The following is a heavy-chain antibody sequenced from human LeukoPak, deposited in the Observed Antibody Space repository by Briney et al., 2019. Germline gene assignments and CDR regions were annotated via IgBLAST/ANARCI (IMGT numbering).Heavy chain of an antibody. CDR1: GYTFTSYG. Sequence: GASVKVSCKASGYTFTSYGISWVRQAPGQGLEWMGWISAYNGNTNYAQKLQGRVTMTTDTSTSTAHMELRSLRSDDTAVYYCASLDTWTYGMDVWAKGPRSPSPQ. D-gene: IGHD1-20*01. CDR3: ASLDTWTYGMDV. CDR2: ISAYNGNT. J-gene: IGHJ6*04. V-gene: IGHV1-18*01.